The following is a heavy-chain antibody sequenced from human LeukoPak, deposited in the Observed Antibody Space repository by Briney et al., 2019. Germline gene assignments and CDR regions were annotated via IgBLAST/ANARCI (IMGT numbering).Heavy chain of an antibody. CDR1: GGSISSYY. J-gene: IGHJ6*03. D-gene: IGHD3-9*01. CDR3: ARAKNDILTGYEYYYYTDV. CDR2: IYTSGST. Sequence: PSETLSLTCTVSGGSISSYYWSWIRQPAGKGLEWIGRIYTSGSTNYTPSLKSRVTMSVDTSKNQFSLKLSSVTAADTAVYYCARAKNDILTGYEYYYYTDVWGKGTTLTISS. V-gene: IGHV4-4*07.